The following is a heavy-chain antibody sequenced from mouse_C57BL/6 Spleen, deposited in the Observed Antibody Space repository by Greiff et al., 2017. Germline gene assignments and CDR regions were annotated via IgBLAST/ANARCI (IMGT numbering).Heavy chain of an antibody. J-gene: IGHJ4*01. V-gene: IGHV1-31*01. CDR2: IYPYNGVS. CDR1: GYSFTGYY. CDR3: ARWGGVAKDYYAMDY. Sequence: EVQLQQSGPELVKPGASVKISCKASGYSFTGYYMHWVKQSHGNILDWIGYIYPYNGVSSYNQKFKGKATLTVDKSSSTAYMELRSLTSEDSAVYYCARWGGVAKDYYAMDYWGQGTSVTVSS. D-gene: IGHD1-1*01.